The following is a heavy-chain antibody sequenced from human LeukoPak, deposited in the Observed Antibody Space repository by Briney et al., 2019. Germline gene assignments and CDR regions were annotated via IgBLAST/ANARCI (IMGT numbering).Heavy chain of an antibody. J-gene: IGHJ4*02. V-gene: IGHV3-9*01. CDR2: ISWNSGSI. D-gene: IGHD2-2*01. CDR3: AKAPHGTLPAPFDY. Sequence: EPGRSLRLSCAASGFTFDDYAMHWLRPAPGKGLEWVSSISWNSGSICYAASVKGRFTISRDNAKNSLYLQMKSLISEDTALSYCAKAPHGTLPAPFDYWGQGTLVTVSS. CDR1: GFTFDDYA.